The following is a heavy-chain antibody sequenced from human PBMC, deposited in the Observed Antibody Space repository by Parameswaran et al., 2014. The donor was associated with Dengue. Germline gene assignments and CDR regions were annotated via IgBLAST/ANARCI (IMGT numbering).Heavy chain of an antibody. CDR3: ASTQGRLDSSGQGGDDAFDI. J-gene: IGHJ3*02. Sequence: WIRQPPGKGLEWIGEIYHSGSTNYNPSLKSRVTISVDKSKNQFSLKLSSVTAADTAVYYCASTQGRLDSSGQGGDDAFDIWGQGTMVTVSS. CDR2: IYHSGST. D-gene: IGHD3-22*01. V-gene: IGHV4-4*02.